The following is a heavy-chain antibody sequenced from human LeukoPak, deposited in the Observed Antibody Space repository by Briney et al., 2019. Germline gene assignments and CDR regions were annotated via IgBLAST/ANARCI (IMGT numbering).Heavy chain of an antibody. CDR2: IYSGGTT. V-gene: IGHV3-53*01. CDR3: ARGPVTRFEI. Sequence: GGSLRLSCAASGFXVSSNYMSWVRQAPGKGLEWVSVIYSGGTTYYADSVKGRFTIFRDNSNNTLYLQMNSLRAEDTAVYYCARGPVTRFEIWGQGTMVTVSS. CDR1: GFXVSSNY. D-gene: IGHD4-17*01. J-gene: IGHJ3*02.